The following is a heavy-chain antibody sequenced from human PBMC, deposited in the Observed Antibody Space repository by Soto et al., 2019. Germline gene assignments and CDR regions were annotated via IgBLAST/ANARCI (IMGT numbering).Heavy chain of an antibody. V-gene: IGHV3-48*03. CDR2: ISSSGSTI. J-gene: IGHJ6*02. Sequence: GGSLRLSCAASGFTFSSYEMNWVRQAPGKGLEWVSYISSSGSTIYYADSVKGRFTISRDNAKNSLYLQMNSLRAEDTAVYYCARDLQNEFWSGYYYYYCMDVWGQGTTVTVSS. D-gene: IGHD3-3*01. CDR1: GFTFSSYE. CDR3: ARDLQNEFWSGYYYYYCMDV.